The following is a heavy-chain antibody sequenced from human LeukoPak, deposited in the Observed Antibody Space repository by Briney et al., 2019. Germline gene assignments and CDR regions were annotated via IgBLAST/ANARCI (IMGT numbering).Heavy chain of an antibody. D-gene: IGHD3-10*01. V-gene: IGHV3-7*04. CDR1: GFTFSSYW. CDR2: IKEDGSRQ. CDR3: ARYGYASGSHDY. J-gene: IGHJ4*02. Sequence: GGSLRLSCATSGFTFSSYWMTWVRQAPGTGLEWVANIKEDGSRQHYIDSVKGRFTISRGNAKSSLYLQMNSLRVEDSAVYYCARYGYASGSHDYWGQGTLVTVSS.